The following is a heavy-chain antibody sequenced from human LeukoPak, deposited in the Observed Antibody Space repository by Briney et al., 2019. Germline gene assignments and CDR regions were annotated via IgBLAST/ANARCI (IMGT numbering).Heavy chain of an antibody. V-gene: IGHV4-31*03. CDR3: ARGGFFGSGSLFDS. D-gene: IGHD3-10*01. CDR1: GGSVSSGGSY. CDR2: IYYSGYT. Sequence: PSETLSLTCSDSGGSVSSGGSYCSSIRQLPGKGLEWIGYIYYSGYTFYSPSLKSRVFISFDTSKNLFSLNFSSVTAAQTAVYYWARGGFFGSGSLFDSWGQGTLVTVSS. J-gene: IGHJ4*02.